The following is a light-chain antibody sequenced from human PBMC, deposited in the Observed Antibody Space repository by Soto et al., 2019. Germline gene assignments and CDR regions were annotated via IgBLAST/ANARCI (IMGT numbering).Light chain of an antibody. CDR1: SSDVGGYNY. J-gene: IGLJ2*01. Sequence: QSALTQPASVSGSPGQSITISCSGTSSDVGGYNYVSWYQQNPGKAPKVMIYDVSSRPSGVSDRFSGSKSGNTASLTISGLQAEDEGDYYCSSSTGSRTLIFGGGTKLTVL. CDR3: SSSTGSRTLI. V-gene: IGLV2-14*01. CDR2: DVS.